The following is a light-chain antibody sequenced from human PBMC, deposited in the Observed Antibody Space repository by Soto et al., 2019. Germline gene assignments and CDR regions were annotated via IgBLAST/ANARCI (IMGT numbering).Light chain of an antibody. J-gene: IGKJ3*01. CDR1: QSVSSY. CDR3: QQRSNWPLT. Sequence: EIVLTQSPATLSLSPGERATLSCRASQSVSSYLAWYQQKPGQAPRLLIYDASNRATGVPARFSASGSGTDFTLTISSLEPEDFAVYYCQQRSNWPLTFGPGTKVDSK. CDR2: DAS. V-gene: IGKV3-11*01.